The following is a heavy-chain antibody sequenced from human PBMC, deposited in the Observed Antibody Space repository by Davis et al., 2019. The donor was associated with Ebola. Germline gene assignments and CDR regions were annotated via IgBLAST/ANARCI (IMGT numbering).Heavy chain of an antibody. J-gene: IGHJ5*01. V-gene: IGHV4-34*01. CDR3: AGGPNIVRVRAEFNWFDP. CDR2: INHSGST. D-gene: IGHD2-8*02. CDR1: GGSFSGYY. Sequence: SETLSLTCAVYGGSFSGYYWSWIRQPPGKGLEWIGEINHSGSTNYNPSLKSRVTISVDTSKNQFSLKLSSVTAADTAVYYCAGGPNIVRVRAEFNWFDPWGQGTLVTVSS.